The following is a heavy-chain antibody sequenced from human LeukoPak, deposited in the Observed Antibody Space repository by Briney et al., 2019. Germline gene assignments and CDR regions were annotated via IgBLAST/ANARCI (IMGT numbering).Heavy chain of an antibody. CDR1: GYTFTSYD. CDR2: MNPNSGNT. D-gene: IGHD2-2*01. CDR3: ARGYCSSTSCYDQIWFDP. V-gene: IGHV1-8*01. J-gene: IGHJ5*02. Sequence: ASVKVSCKASGYTFTSYDINWVRQATGQGLEWMGWMNPNSGNTGYAQKFQGRVTMTRNTSISTAYMELSSLRSEDTAVYYCARGYCSSTSCYDQIWFDPWGQGTLVTVSS.